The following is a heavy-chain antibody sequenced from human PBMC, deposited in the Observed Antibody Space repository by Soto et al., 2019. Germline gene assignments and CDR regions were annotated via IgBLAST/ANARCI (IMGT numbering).Heavy chain of an antibody. Sequence: QVQLVQSGAEEKKPGASVKVSCKASGYTFTSYAMHWVRQAPGQRLEWMGWINDGNGNTKYSQKFQGRVTITRDTSASTAYMELSSLRSEDTAVYYCARDQAMGWELPSPFDYWGQGTLVTVSS. J-gene: IGHJ4*02. V-gene: IGHV1-3*05. CDR3: ARDQAMGWELPSPFDY. D-gene: IGHD1-26*01. CDR1: GYTFTSYA. CDR2: INDGNGNT.